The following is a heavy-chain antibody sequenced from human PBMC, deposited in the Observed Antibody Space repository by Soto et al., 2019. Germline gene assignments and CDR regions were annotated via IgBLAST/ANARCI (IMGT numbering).Heavy chain of an antibody. D-gene: IGHD2-15*01. CDR2: MNPKSGGA. Sequence: XSVKVACQPSGYPFTDYYTHWVRRAPGQGLEWMGWMNPKSGGAYFAQKFQCRVTLTRDTSIGTAYIEVNSLTSDDTAVYFCPRENIENTDGLYDAFDICGQRTTVTVSS. CDR3: PRENIENTDGLYDAFDI. J-gene: IGHJ3*02. CDR1: GYPFTDYY. V-gene: IGHV1-2*02.